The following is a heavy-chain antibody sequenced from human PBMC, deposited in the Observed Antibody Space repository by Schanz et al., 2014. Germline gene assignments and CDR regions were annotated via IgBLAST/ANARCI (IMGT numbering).Heavy chain of an antibody. CDR1: GFTFSSYD. Sequence: EVQLVESGGGLVQPGGSLRLSCTASGFTFSSYDVFWVRQAPGKGLEWVSAISGGGGTTYYADSVKGRFTISRDNSKNTLYLQMNSLRAEDTAVYYCAKDRSWDYDSSGYFDYWGQGTLVTVSS. J-gene: IGHJ4*02. CDR3: AKDRSWDYDSSGYFDY. D-gene: IGHD3-22*01. CDR2: ISGGGGTT. V-gene: IGHV3-23*04.